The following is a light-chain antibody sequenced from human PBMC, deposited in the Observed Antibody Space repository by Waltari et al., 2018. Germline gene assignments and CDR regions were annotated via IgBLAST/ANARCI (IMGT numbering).Light chain of an antibody. CDR3: SSYTSSSVV. J-gene: IGLJ2*01. CDR1: ISDVGGYNY. V-gene: IGLV2-14*01. Sequence: QSALTQPASVSGSPGQSITISCTATISDVGGYNYVSWYQQHPGKAPKLMIYDVSNRPSGVSTRFSGSKSGNTASLTISGLQAEDEADYYCSSYTSSSVVFGGGTKLTVL. CDR2: DVS.